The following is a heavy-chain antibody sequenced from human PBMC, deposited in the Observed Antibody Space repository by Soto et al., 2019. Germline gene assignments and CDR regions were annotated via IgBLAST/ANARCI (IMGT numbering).Heavy chain of an antibody. Sequence: PGGSLRLSCAASGFTFGSYGMNWVRQAPGKGLEWVSYISSSSSYIYYADSVKGRFTISRDNAKNSLYLQMNSLRAEDTAVYYCARDKLDALYFDYWGQGTLVTVSS. D-gene: IGHD3-3*01. CDR2: ISSSSSYI. CDR3: ARDKLDALYFDY. CDR1: GFTFGSYG. V-gene: IGHV3-21*05. J-gene: IGHJ4*02.